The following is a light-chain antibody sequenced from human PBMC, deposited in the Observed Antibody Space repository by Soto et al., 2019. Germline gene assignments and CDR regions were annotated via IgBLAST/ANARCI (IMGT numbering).Light chain of an antibody. CDR2: EVS. J-gene: IGLJ1*01. CDR3: RSYAGSSVYV. Sequence: QSALTQPASVSGSPGQSITISCTGTSSDVGSYNLVSWYQQHPGKAPKLMIYEVSKRPSGVSNRFSGSKSGNTASLTISGLQDDEEADYYWRSYAGSSVYVFGTGTKLTVL. CDR1: SSDVGSYNL. V-gene: IGLV2-23*02.